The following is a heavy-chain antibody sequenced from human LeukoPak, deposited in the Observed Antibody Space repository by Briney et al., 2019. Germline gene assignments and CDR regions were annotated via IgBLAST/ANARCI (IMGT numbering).Heavy chain of an antibody. CDR1: GFTFDDYA. V-gene: IGHV3-9*01. J-gene: IGHJ5*02. CDR2: ISWNSGSI. CDR3: AKSPGYSSGWYGNWFDP. Sequence: GGSLRLSCAASGFTFDDYAMHWVRQAPGKGLEWVSGISWNSGSIGYADSVKGRFTISRDNAKNSLYLQMNSLRAEDTALYYCAKSPGYSSGWYGNWFDPWGQGTLVTVSS. D-gene: IGHD6-19*01.